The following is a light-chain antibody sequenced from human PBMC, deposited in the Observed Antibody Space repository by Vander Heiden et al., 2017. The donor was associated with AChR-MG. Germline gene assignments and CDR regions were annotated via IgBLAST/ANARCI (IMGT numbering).Light chain of an antibody. CDR2: EGS. CDR3: CSYAGSGTFGYV. Sequence: QSALTQPASVSGSPGQPITISCTGTSSDVGSYNLVSWYQQHPGKAPKLMIYEGSKRPSGVSNRFSGSQSGNTASLTTSGLQAEDETEYYCCSYAGSGTFGYVFGGGTKVTVL. CDR1: SSDVGSYNL. J-gene: IGLJ1*01. V-gene: IGLV2-23*03.